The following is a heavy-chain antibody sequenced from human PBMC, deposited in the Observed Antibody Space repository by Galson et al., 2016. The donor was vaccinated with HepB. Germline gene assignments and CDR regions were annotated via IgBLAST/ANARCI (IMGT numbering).Heavy chain of an antibody. J-gene: IGHJ6*04. CDR2: ISGSGSGT. CDR1: GFTFSDYA. D-gene: IGHD6-13*01. V-gene: IGHV3-23*01. CDR3: ARVSRPGISAPRYGMDV. Sequence: SLRLSCAASGFTFSDYAMTWVRQAPGKGLEWVSSISGSGSGTYIGDSVKGRFDVSRDNSKNTLFLHIKNLRAEDTALYYCARVSRPGISAPRYGMDVWGRGTTVTVSS.